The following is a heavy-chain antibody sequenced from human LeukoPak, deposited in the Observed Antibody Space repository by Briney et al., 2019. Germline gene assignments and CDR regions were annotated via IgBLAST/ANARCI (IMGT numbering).Heavy chain of an antibody. D-gene: IGHD1-26*01. J-gene: IGHJ4*02. CDR2: IYYSGST. Sequence: PSETLSLTCTVAGGSISSYYWSWIRQPPGKGLECIGYIYYSGSTNYNPSLKSRVTISIDTSKSQFSLNLSSVTAADTAVYYCARQSSGSYLPDFDYWGQGTLVTVSS. V-gene: IGHV4-59*01. CDR3: ARQSSGSYLPDFDY. CDR1: GGSISSYY.